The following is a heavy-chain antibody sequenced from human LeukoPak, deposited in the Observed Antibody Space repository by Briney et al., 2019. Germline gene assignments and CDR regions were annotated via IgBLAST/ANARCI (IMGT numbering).Heavy chain of an antibody. V-gene: IGHV1-46*02. CDR3: ARPVDTASLVN. Sequence: ASVKVSCKASGYTFNNYYMHWVRQAPGQGLEWMGIINPSGGSAYYAQKFQGRVTMTSDVSTSTFHMELSSLRSEDTAVYYCARPVDTASLVNWGQGTLVTVSS. CDR1: GYTFNNYY. J-gene: IGHJ4*02. D-gene: IGHD5-18*01. CDR2: INPSGGSA.